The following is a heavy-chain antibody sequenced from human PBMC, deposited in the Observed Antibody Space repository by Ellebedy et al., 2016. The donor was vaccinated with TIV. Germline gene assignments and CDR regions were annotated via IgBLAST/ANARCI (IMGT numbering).Heavy chain of an antibody. Sequence: GGSLRLSCAASGFTVSSNYMSWVRQAPGKGLEWVSVIYSGGSTYYADSVRGRFTISRDNSKNTLYLQMNSRRAEDTAVYYCARDRVGATSDAFDIWGQGTMVTVSS. D-gene: IGHD1-26*01. J-gene: IGHJ3*02. CDR1: GFTVSSNY. CDR2: IYSGGST. CDR3: ARDRVGATSDAFDI. V-gene: IGHV3-66*01.